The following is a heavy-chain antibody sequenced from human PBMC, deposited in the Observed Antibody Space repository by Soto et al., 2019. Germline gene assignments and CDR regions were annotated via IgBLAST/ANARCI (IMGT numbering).Heavy chain of an antibody. Sequence: GASVKVSCKAPGYTFTGYYMHCVQQDPGQGLEWMGWINPNSGGTNYAQKFQGWVTMTRDTSISTAYMELSRLRSDDTAVYYCARGTRSLLAVAGTPPTTKYFQHWXQGTLVTVSS. CDR2: INPNSGGT. CDR3: ARGTRSLLAVAGTPPTTKYFQH. V-gene: IGHV1-2*04. D-gene: IGHD6-19*01. CDR1: GYTFTGYY. J-gene: IGHJ1*01.